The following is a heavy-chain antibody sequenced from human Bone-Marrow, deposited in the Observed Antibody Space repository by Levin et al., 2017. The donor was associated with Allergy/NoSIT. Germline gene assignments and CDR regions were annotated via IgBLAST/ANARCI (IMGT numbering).Heavy chain of an antibody. CDR1: GFTFGQYG. CDR3: AKDASAFGDYVFDY. V-gene: IGHV3-30*18. CDR2: ISSDGTNE. D-gene: IGHD4-17*01. Sequence: RGESLKISCAASGFTFGQYGMHWVRQAPGKGLEWVAVISSDGTNEAYADSVKGRFTISRDNSKNTLYLQMNSLRAEDTAVFYCAKDASAFGDYVFDYWGQGTLVTVSS. J-gene: IGHJ4*02.